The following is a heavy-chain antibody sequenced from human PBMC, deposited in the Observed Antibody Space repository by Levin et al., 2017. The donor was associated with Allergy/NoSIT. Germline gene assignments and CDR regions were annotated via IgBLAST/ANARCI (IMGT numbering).Heavy chain of an antibody. CDR2: INHSGST. CDR3: ARAFLFRGYGMDV. V-gene: IGHV4-34*01. CDR1: GGSFSGYY. J-gene: IGHJ6*02. D-gene: IGHD2-21*01. Sequence: PSETLSLTCAVYGGSFSGYYWSWIRQPPGKGLEWIGEINHSGSTNYNPSLKSRVTISVDTSKNQFSLKLSSVTAADTAVYYCARAFLFRGYGMDVWGQGTTVTVSS.